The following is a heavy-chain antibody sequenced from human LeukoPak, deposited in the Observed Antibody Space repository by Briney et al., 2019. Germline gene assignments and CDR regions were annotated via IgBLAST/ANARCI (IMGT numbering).Heavy chain of an antibody. V-gene: IGHV3-23*01. CDR1: GFTFSNYA. J-gene: IGHJ4*02. CDR3: AKEVGYDSSGYDDF. D-gene: IGHD3-22*01. Sequence: AGGSLRLSCAASGFTFSNYAMSWVRQAPGKGLEWVSAISGSGSSTYYADSVKGRFTISRDNSKNTVYLQMNSLRAEDTALYYCAKEVGYDSSGYDDFWGQGTLVTVSS. CDR2: ISGSGSST.